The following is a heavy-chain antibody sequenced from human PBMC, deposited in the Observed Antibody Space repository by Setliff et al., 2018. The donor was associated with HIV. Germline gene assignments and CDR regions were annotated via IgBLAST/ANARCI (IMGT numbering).Heavy chain of an antibody. CDR2: ISVYNGIT. CDR3: AREVNWADY. CDR1: GYTFTSYG. Sequence: RASVKVSCKASGYTFTSYGISWVRQAPGQGLEWMGWISVYNGITNYAQKFQGRVTISVDTSKNQFSLKLSSVTAADTAVYYCAREVNWADYWGQGTLVTVSS. D-gene: IGHD7-27*01. V-gene: IGHV1-18*01. J-gene: IGHJ4*02.